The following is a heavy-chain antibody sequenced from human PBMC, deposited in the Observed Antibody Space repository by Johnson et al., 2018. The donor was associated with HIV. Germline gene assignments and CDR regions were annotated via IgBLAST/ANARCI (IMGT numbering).Heavy chain of an antibody. CDR3: AKDEQWLNDAFDS. CDR2: ITGSGGST. Sequence: VQLVESGGGLVQPGGSLRLSCAASAFTFSSYAMSWVRQAPGKGLEWVSIITGSGGSTYYADSVKGRFTISRDNSENTLYLQMNSLRAEDTAVYYCAKDEQWLNDAFDSWGQGTMVTVSS. J-gene: IGHJ3*02. V-gene: IGHV3-23*04. CDR1: AFTFSSYA. D-gene: IGHD6-19*01.